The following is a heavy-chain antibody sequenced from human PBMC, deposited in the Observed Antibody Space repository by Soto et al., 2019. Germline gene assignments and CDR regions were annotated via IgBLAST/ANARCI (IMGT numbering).Heavy chain of an antibody. CDR1: GGSISSGGYY. J-gene: IGHJ5*02. Sequence: QVQLQESGPGLVKPSQTLSLTCTVSGGSISSGGYYWSWIRQHPGKGLEWIGYIYHSGTTYYNPSLTSRVTISVDPSKTHFSLKLPSVTAADTAVYSCARVRPNHLLAWFAPWRQGTLVTVSS. D-gene: IGHD2-2*01. V-gene: IGHV4-31*03. CDR2: IYHSGTT. CDR3: ARVRPNHLLAWFAP.